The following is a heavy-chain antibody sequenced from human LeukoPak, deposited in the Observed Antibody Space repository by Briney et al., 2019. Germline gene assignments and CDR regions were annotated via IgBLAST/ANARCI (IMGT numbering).Heavy chain of an antibody. J-gene: IGHJ4*02. D-gene: IGHD3-22*01. CDR2: IYYSGGT. Sequence: SETLSLTCTVSGGSISSGDYYWSWIRQPPGKGLEWIGYIYYSGGTYYNPSLKSRVTISVDTSKNQFSLKLSSVTAADTAVYYCASERTYYYDSSGYRWGQGTLVTVSS. CDR3: ASERTYYYDSSGYR. V-gene: IGHV4-30-4*08. CDR1: GGSISSGDYY.